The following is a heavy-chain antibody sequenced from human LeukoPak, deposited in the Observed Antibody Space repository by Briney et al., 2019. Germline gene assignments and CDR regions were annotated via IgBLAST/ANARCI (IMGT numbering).Heavy chain of an antibody. D-gene: IGHD2/OR15-2a*01. V-gene: IGHV3-11*01. CDR1: GFTFSDYY. J-gene: IGHJ4*02. CDR3: ARGGVLWVSANLFDY. CDR2: ISSSGSTI. Sequence: GGSLRLSCAASGFTFSDYYMSWIRQAPGKGLEWGSYISSSGSTIYYADSVKGRFTISRDNAKNSLYLQMNSLRAEDTAVYYCARGGVLWVSANLFDYWGQGTLVTVSS.